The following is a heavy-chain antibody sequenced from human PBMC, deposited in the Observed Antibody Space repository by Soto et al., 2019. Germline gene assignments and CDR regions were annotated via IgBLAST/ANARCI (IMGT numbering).Heavy chain of an antibody. CDR2: INSDGSRT. CDR3: ARPRSGCYDDAFDI. CDR1: GFNFSSYW. D-gene: IGHD3-10*01. J-gene: IGHJ3*02. V-gene: IGHV3-74*01. Sequence: EVQLVESGGGLVQPGGSLRLSCAASGFNFSSYWMHWVRQAPGKGLVWVSRINSDGSRTSYADSVKGRFTISRDNAKNTMYLQLNSLRTKDTAVYYCARPRSGCYDDAFDIWGQGTMVTVSS.